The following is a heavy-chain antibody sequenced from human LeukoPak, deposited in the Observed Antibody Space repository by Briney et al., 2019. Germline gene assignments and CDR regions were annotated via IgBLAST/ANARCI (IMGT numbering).Heavy chain of an antibody. CDR2: FDPEDGET. D-gene: IGHD7-27*01. V-gene: IGHV1-24*01. Sequence: ASVKVSCKASGYTFTGYYMHWVRQAPGKGLEWMGGFDPEDGETIYAQKFQGRVTMTEDTSTDTAYMELSSLRSEDTAVYYCATGELGFFDYWGQGTLVTVSS. J-gene: IGHJ4*02. CDR1: GYTFTGYY. CDR3: ATGELGFFDY.